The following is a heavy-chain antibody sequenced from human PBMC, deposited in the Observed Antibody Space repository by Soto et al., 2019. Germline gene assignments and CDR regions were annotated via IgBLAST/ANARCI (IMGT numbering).Heavy chain of an antibody. CDR1: GLTVKNNY. CDR3: AKGFTLYSSSSLDY. V-gene: IGHV3-53*01. Sequence: GGSLRLSCTASGLTVKNNYMSWVRLVPGKGLECVSLLHNGGHTYYADSVKGRFTISRDNSENALYLQMNSLRAEDTAVYYCAKGFTLYSSSSLDYWGQGTLVTVSS. D-gene: IGHD6-6*01. CDR2: LHNGGHT. J-gene: IGHJ4*02.